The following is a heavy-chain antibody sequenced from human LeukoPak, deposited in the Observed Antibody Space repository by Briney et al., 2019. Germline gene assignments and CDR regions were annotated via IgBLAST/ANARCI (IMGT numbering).Heavy chain of an antibody. J-gene: IGHJ4*02. Sequence: ASVKVSCKASGGTFSSYAISWVRQAPGQGLEWMGWISAYNGNTNYAQKLQGRVTMTTDTSTSTAYMELRSLRSDDTAVYYCARARDKPTYYYDSSGYHYWGQGTLVTVSS. CDR2: ISAYNGNT. CDR3: ARARDKPTYYYDSSGYHY. V-gene: IGHV1-18*01. D-gene: IGHD3-22*01. CDR1: GGTFSSYA.